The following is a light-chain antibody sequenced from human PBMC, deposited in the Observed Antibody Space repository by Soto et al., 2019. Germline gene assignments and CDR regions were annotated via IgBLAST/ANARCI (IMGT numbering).Light chain of an antibody. CDR1: QSISSN. J-gene: IGKJ5*01. CDR2: AAS. CDR3: RQFNSYPIT. V-gene: IGKV1-9*01. Sequence: DIQLTQSPSFLSASVGDRVTITCRTSQSISSNLAWYQQKPGKAPKLLIYAASTLQSGVPSRFSGSGSGTEFTLTISSLQPEDFATYYCRQFNSYPITFGQGTRLEIK.